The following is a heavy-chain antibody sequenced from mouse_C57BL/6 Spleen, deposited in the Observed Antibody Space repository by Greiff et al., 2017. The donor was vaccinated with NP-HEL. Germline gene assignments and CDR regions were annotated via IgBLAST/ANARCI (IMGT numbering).Heavy chain of an antibody. CDR3: ASSANFYFDY. J-gene: IGHJ2*01. D-gene: IGHD3-3*01. V-gene: IGHV1-50*01. Sequence: QVQLQQPGAELVKPGASVKLSCKASGYTFTSYWMQWVKQRPGQGLEWIGEIDPSDSYTNYNQKFKGKATLTVDTSSSTAYMQLSSLTSEDSAVYYCASSANFYFDYWGQGTTLTVSS. CDR1: GYTFTSYW. CDR2: IDPSDSYT.